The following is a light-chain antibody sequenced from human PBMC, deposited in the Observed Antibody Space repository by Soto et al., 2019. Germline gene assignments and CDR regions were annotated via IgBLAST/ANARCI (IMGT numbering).Light chain of an antibody. CDR3: QQYGSSPRT. Sequence: EIVWTQSAGTLSLSPGERATLSCRASQSVSNNYLAWYQQKHGQAPRLLLYGASNRATGIPDRFSGSGSGTDGTITISRLEKEDGAVYYCQQYGSSPRTFGQGTKVDIK. CDR1: QSVSNNY. V-gene: IGKV3-20*01. J-gene: IGKJ1*01. CDR2: GAS.